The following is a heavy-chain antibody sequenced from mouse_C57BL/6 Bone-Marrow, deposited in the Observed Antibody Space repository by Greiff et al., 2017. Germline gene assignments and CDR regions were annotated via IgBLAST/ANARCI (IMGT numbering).Heavy chain of an antibody. CDR2: IHPNSGST. J-gene: IGHJ1*03. CDR3: ARITTVVATNFDV. Sequence: QVQLQQPGAELVKPGASVKLSCKASGYTFTSYWMHWVKQRPGQGLEWIGMIHPNSGSTNYNEKFKSKATLTLDKSSSTAYMQLSSLTSEDSAVYYCARITTVVATNFDVWGTGTTVTVSS. V-gene: IGHV1-64*01. CDR1: GYTFTSYW. D-gene: IGHD1-1*01.